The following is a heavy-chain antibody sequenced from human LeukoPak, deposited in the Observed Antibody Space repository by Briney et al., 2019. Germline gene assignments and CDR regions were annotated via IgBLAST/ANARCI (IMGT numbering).Heavy chain of an antibody. J-gene: IGHJ6*02. Sequence: GESLNISCKCPGYSFASYWLGWVRQMPGKGLELMGIIDPADSDTRYSASFQGQGTISADKSISTAYLPWSSLKASDTAMYYCARHLRGYSYHVMDVWGQGTTVTVSS. CDR3: ARHLRGYSYHVMDV. CDR2: IDPADSDT. CDR1: GYSFASYW. V-gene: IGHV5-51*01. D-gene: IGHD5-18*01.